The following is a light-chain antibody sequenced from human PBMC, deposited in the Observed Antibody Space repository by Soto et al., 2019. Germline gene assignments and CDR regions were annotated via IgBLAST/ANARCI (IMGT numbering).Light chain of an antibody. J-gene: IGKJ1*01. CDR2: AVC. CDR3: QQRSNWPPHWT. Sequence: EIVLTHSPATLSLSPGERATLSSRARQSVSSYLAWYQQKPGQAPRLLIYAVCTRATGIPARFSGSGSGTDFTLTISSLEPEDFAVYDCQQRSNWPPHWTFGQGTKVDIK. V-gene: IGKV3-11*01. CDR1: QSVSSY.